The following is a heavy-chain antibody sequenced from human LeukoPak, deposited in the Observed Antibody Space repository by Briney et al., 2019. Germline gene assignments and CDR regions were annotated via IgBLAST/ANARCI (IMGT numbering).Heavy chain of an antibody. V-gene: IGHV4-39*01. J-gene: IGHJ4*02. CDR2: IRNSGNT. CDR1: GDSFGSSSHH. CDR3: ARHVCGEYGPGDY. D-gene: IGHD4-17*01. Sequence: PSETLSLTCTVSGDSFGSSSHHWGWLRQPPGRGLEWIGSIRNSGNTYYSPSLKSRVTISVDTSKNQFSLKLSSVTAADTAVYYCARHVCGEYGPGDYWGQGILVTVSS.